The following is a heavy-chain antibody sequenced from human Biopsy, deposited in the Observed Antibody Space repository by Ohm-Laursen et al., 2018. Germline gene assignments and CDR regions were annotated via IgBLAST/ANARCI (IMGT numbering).Heavy chain of an antibody. Sequence: SDTLSLTCTVSGGPIDSYYWSWIRQPPGKGLEWMGEINHTGSTKYNPSLMSRVTISIDTSNSQFSLKLTSVTAADTAVYFCARARAYSDFWGGPKDYWGQGILVTVSS. CDR2: INHTGST. V-gene: IGHV4-34*01. D-gene: IGHD3-3*01. CDR3: ARARAYSDFWGGPKDY. J-gene: IGHJ4*02. CDR1: GGPIDSYY.